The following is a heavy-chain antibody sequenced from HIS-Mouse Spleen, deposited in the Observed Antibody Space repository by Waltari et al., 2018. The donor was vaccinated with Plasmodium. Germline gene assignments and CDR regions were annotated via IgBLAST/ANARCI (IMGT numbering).Heavy chain of an antibody. V-gene: IGHV3-66*01. Sequence: EVQLVESGGGLVQPGGSLRLSCAASGFTVSSNYMSWVRQAPGKGLGWVSVIYSGGRTYYADSVKGRFTISRDNSKNTLYLQMNSLRAEDTAVYYCARGSAGDAFDIWGQGTMVTVSS. CDR1: GFTVSSNY. CDR2: IYSGGRT. J-gene: IGHJ3*02. D-gene: IGHD3-10*01. CDR3: ARGSAGDAFDI.